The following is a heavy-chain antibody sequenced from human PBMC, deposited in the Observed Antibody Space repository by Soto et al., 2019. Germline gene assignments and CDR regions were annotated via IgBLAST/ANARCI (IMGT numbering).Heavy chain of an antibody. Sequence: PSETLSLTCTVSGGSISSYYWSWLRQPPGKGLEWIGYIYYSGSTNYNPSLKSRVTISVDTSKNQFPLKLSFVTAADTAVYYCARGRIAAADYGMDVWGQGTTVTVSS. D-gene: IGHD6-13*01. CDR2: IYYSGST. J-gene: IGHJ6*02. CDR3: ARGRIAAADYGMDV. V-gene: IGHV4-59*01. CDR1: GGSISSYY.